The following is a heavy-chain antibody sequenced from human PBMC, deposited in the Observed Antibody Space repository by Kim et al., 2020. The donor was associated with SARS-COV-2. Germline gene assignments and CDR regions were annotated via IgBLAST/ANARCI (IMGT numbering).Heavy chain of an antibody. CDR3: ARILTRGGYFYDF. V-gene: IGHV3-72*01. J-gene: IGHJ4*02. CDR2: SRNKANSYTT. D-gene: IGHD2-15*01. Sequence: LSLTCAASGFTFSDHYIDWVRQAPGKGLEWVGRSRNKANSYTTEYAASVKGRFTTSRDDSKNSLYLQMNSLKTEDTAVYYCARILTRGGYFYDFWGQGTLVTVSS. CDR1: GFTFSDHY.